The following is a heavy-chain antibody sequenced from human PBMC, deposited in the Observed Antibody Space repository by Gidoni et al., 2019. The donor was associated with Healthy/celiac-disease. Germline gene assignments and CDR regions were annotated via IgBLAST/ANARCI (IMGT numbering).Heavy chain of an antibody. CDR1: GGSISSGSSY. CDR2: IYTSGST. V-gene: IGHV4-61*02. Sequence: QVQLQESGPGLVKPSQTLSLTCTVSGGSISSGSSYWSWIRQPAGKGLEWIGRIYTSGSTNYNPSLKSRVTISVDTSKNQFSLKLSSVTAADTAVYYCARGIAAAGTDYYYYYYMDVWGKGTTVTVSS. J-gene: IGHJ6*03. CDR3: ARGIAAAGTDYYYYYYMDV. D-gene: IGHD6-13*01.